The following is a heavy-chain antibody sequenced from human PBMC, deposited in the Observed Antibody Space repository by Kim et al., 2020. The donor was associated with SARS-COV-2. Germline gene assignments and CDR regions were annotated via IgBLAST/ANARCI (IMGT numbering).Heavy chain of an antibody. CDR2: ISGSGGST. V-gene: IGHV3-23*01. CDR3: AKDSRDGAARPVDY. D-gene: IGHD6-6*01. CDR1: GFTFSSYA. Sequence: GGSLRLSCAASGFTFSSYAMSWVRQAPGKGLEWVSAISGSGGSTYYADSVRGRFTISRDNSKNTLYLQMNSLRAEDTAVYYCAKDSRDGAARPVDYWGQGTLVTVSS. J-gene: IGHJ4*02.